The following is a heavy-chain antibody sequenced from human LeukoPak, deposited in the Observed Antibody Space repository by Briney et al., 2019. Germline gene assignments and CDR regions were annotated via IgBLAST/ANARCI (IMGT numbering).Heavy chain of an antibody. CDR2: MNPSGST. D-gene: IGHD3-22*01. J-gene: IGHJ6*03. V-gene: IGHV4-34*01. Sequence: SETLSLTCSVSGGSIISYGYYWTWIRQTPEKGLEWIGEMNPSGSTNYNPSLKSRATISVDTSKNQFSLELSSVTDADTAVYYCARGRQDVTMIVVVMTAVSYYLDVWGKGTTVTVS. CDR3: ARGRQDVTMIVVVMTAVSYYLDV. CDR1: GGSIISYGYY.